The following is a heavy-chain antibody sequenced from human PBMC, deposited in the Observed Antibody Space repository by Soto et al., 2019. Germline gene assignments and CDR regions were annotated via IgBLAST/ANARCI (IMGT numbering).Heavy chain of an antibody. CDR1: GGTFSSYA. J-gene: IGHJ4*02. CDR3: ARGYSSGWNRWTLHHFDY. CDR2: IIPIFGTA. D-gene: IGHD6-19*01. V-gene: IGHV1-69*13. Sequence: GASVKVSCKASGGTFSSYAISWVRQAPGQGLEWMGGIIPIFGTANYAQKFQGRVTITADESTSTAYMELSSLRSEDTAVYYCARGYSSGWNRWTLHHFDYWGQGTLVTVSS.